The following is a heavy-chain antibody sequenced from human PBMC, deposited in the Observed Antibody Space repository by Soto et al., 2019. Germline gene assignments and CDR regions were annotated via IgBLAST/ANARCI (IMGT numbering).Heavy chain of an antibody. Sequence: SVKVSCKTSGGTLNNYPISWVRQAPGQGLEWVGGITPIFGAPNFAQKFQGRVTIAADESTRTAYMGLSSLTSEDTAVYYCAGCTNCYTRSGWYFDLWGRGTLVTVSS. CDR3: AGCTNCYTRSGWYFDL. V-gene: IGHV1-69*13. J-gene: IGHJ2*01. D-gene: IGHD2-2*02. CDR1: GGTLNNYP. CDR2: ITPIFGAP.